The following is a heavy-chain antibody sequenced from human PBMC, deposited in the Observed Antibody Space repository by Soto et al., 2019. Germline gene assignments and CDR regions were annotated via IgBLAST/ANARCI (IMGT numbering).Heavy chain of an antibody. D-gene: IGHD6-13*01. J-gene: IGHJ5*02. CDR2: IYYSGNT. V-gene: IGHV4-30-4*01. CDR3: AWHTSTWYEAITS. Sequence: SETLSLTCTVSGGSISSDDSYWSWIRQPPGKGLEWIGHIYYSGNTYYNPSLKSRVTISSDTSKKQFSLKLTSVTAADTAVYYCAWHTSTWYEAITSWRQGTLVTVSS. CDR1: GGSISSDDSY.